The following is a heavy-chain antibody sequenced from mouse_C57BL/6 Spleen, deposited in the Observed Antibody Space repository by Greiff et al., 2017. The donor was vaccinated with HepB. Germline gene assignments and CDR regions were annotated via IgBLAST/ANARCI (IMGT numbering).Heavy chain of an antibody. CDR1: GYAFSSSW. Sequence: VQLKQSGPELVKPGASVKISCKASGYAFSSSWMNWVKQRPGKGLEWIGRIYPGDGDTNYNGKFKGKATLTADKSSSTAYMQLSSLTSEDSAVYFCARSYYDAMDYWGQGTSVTVSS. CDR2: IYPGDGDT. J-gene: IGHJ4*01. CDR3: ARSYYDAMDY. V-gene: IGHV1-82*01. D-gene: IGHD2-1*01.